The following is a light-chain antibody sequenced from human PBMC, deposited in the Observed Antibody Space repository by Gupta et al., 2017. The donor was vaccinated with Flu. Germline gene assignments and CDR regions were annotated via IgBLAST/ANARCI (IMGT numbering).Light chain of an antibody. Sequence: GDRVTITCRASQNINSHINWYKCEPGEVPRLLIYATSNLPSGVPSRFSGSGSGTDFILTISSLQPEDFATYYCQHSYSPPYTFGQGTKVDI. CDR1: QNINSH. CDR2: ATS. J-gene: IGKJ2*01. V-gene: IGKV1-39*01. CDR3: QHSYSPPYT.